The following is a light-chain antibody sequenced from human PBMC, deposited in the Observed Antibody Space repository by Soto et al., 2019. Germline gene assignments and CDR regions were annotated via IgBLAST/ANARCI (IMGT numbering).Light chain of an antibody. V-gene: IGLV2-23*01. J-gene: IGLJ1*01. CDR1: SSDVGSYNL. CDR2: EGS. CDR3: CSYAGSSTS. Sequence: QSVLTQPACVSGSPGQSITISCTGTSSDVGSYNLVSWYQQHPGKAPKLMIYEGSKRPSGVSNRFSGSKSGNTASLTISGLQAEDEADYYCCSYAGSSTSFGTGTKVTV.